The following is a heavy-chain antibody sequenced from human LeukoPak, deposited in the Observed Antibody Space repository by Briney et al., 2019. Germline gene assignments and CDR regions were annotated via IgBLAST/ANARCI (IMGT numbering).Heavy chain of an antibody. CDR1: GYSISSGYY. V-gene: IGHV4-38-2*02. CDR2: IYHSGST. J-gene: IGHJ3*02. Sequence: SETLSLTCTVSGYSISSGYYWGWIRQPPGKGLEWIGSIYHSGSTYYNPSLKSRVTISVDTSKNQFSLKPSSVTAADTAVYYCASSMGAYSAFDIWGQGTMVTVSS. CDR3: ASSMGAYSAFDI. D-gene: IGHD1-26*01.